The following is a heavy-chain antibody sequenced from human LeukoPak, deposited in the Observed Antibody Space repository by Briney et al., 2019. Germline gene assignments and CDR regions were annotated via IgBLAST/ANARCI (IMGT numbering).Heavy chain of an antibody. CDR1: GFTFSSYT. Sequence: GGSLRLSCAASGFTFSSYTMNWVRQAPGKGLEWVSSISSSSSIYYADSVKGRFTISRDNAKNSLYLQMNSLRDEDTAVYYCARDRLGAGSFDIWGQGTMVTVSS. J-gene: IGHJ3*02. CDR2: ISSSSSI. D-gene: IGHD7-27*01. V-gene: IGHV3-48*02. CDR3: ARDRLGAGSFDI.